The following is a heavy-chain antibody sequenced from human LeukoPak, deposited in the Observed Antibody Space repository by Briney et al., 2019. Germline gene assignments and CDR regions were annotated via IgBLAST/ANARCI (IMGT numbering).Heavy chain of an antibody. CDR2: IKQDESEK. Sequence: GGSLRLSCSASGFTFSNYWMSWVRQAPGKGLEWVANIKQDESEKYYVDSVKGRFTISRDNAKSSLYLQMNSLRAEDTAVYYCARALDRSSSRYRAFEEWGQGTLVTVSS. J-gene: IGHJ4*02. D-gene: IGHD6-25*01. CDR1: GFTFSNYW. V-gene: IGHV3-7*01. CDR3: ARALDRSSSRYRAFEE.